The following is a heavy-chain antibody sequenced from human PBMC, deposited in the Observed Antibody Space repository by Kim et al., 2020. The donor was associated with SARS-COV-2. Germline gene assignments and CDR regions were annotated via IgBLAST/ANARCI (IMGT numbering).Heavy chain of an antibody. V-gene: IGHV3-74*01. J-gene: IGHJ4*02. CDR2: T. D-gene: IGHD2-8*01. Sequence: TTYAASVKGRFTISRDNAKNILYLQLNSLRAEDTALYYCARPLIGTNCYDYWGQGTLVTVSS. CDR3: ARPLIGTNCYDY.